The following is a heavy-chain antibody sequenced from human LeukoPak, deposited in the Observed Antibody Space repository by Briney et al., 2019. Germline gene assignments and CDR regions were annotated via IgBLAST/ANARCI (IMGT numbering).Heavy chain of an antibody. Sequence: GGSLRLSCAASGFTFSSYEMNWVRQAPGKGLEWVSYISSSGSTIYYADSVKGRFTISRDNAKNSLYLQMNSLRAEDTAVYYCARDLAIAAAGNGRYWGQGTLVTASS. V-gene: IGHV3-48*03. D-gene: IGHD6-13*01. CDR3: ARDLAIAAAGNGRY. CDR2: ISSSGSTI. J-gene: IGHJ4*02. CDR1: GFTFSSYE.